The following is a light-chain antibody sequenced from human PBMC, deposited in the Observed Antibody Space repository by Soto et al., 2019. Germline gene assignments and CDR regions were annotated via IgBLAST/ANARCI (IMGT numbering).Light chain of an antibody. V-gene: IGKV3-20*01. CDR2: GAS. CDR1: QSVSSSY. Sequence: EIVLTQSPGTLSLSPGERATLSCRASQSVSSSYLAWYQQKPGQAPRLLIYGASSRATGITDRFSGSGSGTDFTLTISRLEPEDCAVYYCQQYGSSPMYTFGQGIKLEIK. J-gene: IGKJ2*01. CDR3: QQYGSSPMYT.